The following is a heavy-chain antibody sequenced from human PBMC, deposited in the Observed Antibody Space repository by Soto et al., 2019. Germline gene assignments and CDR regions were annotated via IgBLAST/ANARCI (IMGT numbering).Heavy chain of an antibody. D-gene: IGHD2-2*01. J-gene: IGHJ6*03. CDR2: ISSSGSTI. CDR3: AREGGSTTYYFYYYMDV. Sequence: PGRSLRLSCAASGFTCSDYYMIWIRQDPGKGLEWVSYISSSGSTIYYADSVKGRFTISRDNAKNSLYLQMNSLRAEDTAVYYCAREGGSTTYYFYYYMDVWVKGTTVTVSS. V-gene: IGHV3-11*01. CDR1: GFTCSDYY.